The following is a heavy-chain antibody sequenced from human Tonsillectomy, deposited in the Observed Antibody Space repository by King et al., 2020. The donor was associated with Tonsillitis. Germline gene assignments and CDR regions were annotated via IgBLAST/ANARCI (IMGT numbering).Heavy chain of an antibody. V-gene: IGHV3-30*18. CDR3: AKDGIALSDWYFDL. J-gene: IGHJ2*01. CDR1: GFTFSNYG. Sequence: VQLVESGGGVVQPGRSLRLSCAASGFTFSNYGMHWVHQAPGKGLEWVALIAYDASYENYADSVKGRFAISRDNSKNTLYLEMNSLRVEDTAVYYCAKDGIALSDWYFDLWGRGTLVTVSS. CDR2: IAYDASYE. D-gene: IGHD3-16*02.